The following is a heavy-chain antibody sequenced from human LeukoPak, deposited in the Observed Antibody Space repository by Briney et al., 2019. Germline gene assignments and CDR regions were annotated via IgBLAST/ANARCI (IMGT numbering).Heavy chain of an antibody. V-gene: IGHV3-23*01. J-gene: IGHJ6*02. Sequence: GGSLRLSCAASGFPFSSFAMSWVRQAPGKGLEWVSALSGSGGSTYYADTAKGRFTLSRDNSKTTLYLQMNSVRHEDTAVYYCAKGWLYPDVWAQGTTVTVSS. CDR2: LSGSGGST. D-gene: IGHD2-2*02. CDR1: GFPFSSFA. CDR3: AKGWLYPDV.